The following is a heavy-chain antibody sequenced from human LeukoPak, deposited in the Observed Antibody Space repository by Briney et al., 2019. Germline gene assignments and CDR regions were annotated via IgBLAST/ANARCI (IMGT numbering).Heavy chain of an antibody. CDR2: IKADGSEK. CDR1: GFTFSSYW. V-gene: IGHV3-7*01. Sequence: GGSLRLSCAASGFTFSSYWMSWVRQAPGKWREWVANIKADGSEKFYVDSLKGRFTISRDNAKNSLYLQMNSLRAEDTAVYYCASSPRAGYYYYYMDVWGKGTTVTISS. J-gene: IGHJ6*03. CDR3: ASSPRAGYYYYYMDV.